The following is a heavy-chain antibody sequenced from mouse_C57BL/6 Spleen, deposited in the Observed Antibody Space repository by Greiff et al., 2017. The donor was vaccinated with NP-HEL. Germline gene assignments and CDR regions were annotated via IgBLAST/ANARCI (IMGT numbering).Heavy chain of an antibody. Sequence: VQLKESGAELARPGASVKMSCKASGYTFTSYTMHWVKQRPGQGLEWIGYINPSSGYTKYNQKFKDKATLTADKSSSTAYMQLSSLTSEDSAVYYCARNDGNYGAWFAYWGQGTLVTVSA. CDR3: ARNDGNYGAWFAY. D-gene: IGHD2-1*01. V-gene: IGHV1-4*01. CDR2: INPSSGYT. J-gene: IGHJ3*01. CDR1: GYTFTSYT.